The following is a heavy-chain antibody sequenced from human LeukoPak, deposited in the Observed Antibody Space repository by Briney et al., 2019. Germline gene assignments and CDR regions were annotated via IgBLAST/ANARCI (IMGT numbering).Heavy chain of an antibody. D-gene: IGHD2-21*02. Sequence: ASVKVSCKASRYTFTGYYMHWVPQAPGQGLEWMGWINPNSGGTNYAQKVQGRVTMTRYTSISTAYMELSRLRSDDTAVYYCASGGEVVTVQHWGQGTLVTVSS. CDR1: RYTFTGYY. V-gene: IGHV1-2*02. CDR3: ASGGEVVTVQH. J-gene: IGHJ1*01. CDR2: INPNSGGT.